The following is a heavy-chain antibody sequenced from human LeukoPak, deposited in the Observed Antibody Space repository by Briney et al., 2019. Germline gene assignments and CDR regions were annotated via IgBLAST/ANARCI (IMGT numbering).Heavy chain of an antibody. D-gene: IGHD6-13*01. CDR2: IYYSGST. V-gene: IGHV4-59*08. CDR1: GYSISSGYY. J-gene: IGHJ4*02. CDR3: ARRIAAAHFDY. Sequence: TSETLSLTCTVSGYSISSGYYWSWIRQPPGKGLEWIGYIYYSGSTNYNPSLKSRVTISVDTSKNQFSLKLSSVTAADTAVYYCARRIAAAHFDYWGQGTLVTVSS.